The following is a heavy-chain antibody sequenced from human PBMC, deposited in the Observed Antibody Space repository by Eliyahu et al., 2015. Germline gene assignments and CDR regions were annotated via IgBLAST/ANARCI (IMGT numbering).Heavy chain of an antibody. V-gene: IGHV4-31*03. Sequence: QVQLQESGPGLVKPSQTLSLTCTXSGGSISSGGYYWSWIRQHPGKGLEWIGYIYYSGSTYYNPSLKSRVTISVDTSKNQFSLKLSSVTAADTAVYYCARDLSFHRYYYDSSGPLEGLVWGQGTLVTVSS. CDR1: GGSISSGGYY. D-gene: IGHD3-22*01. J-gene: IGHJ4*02. CDR2: IYYSGST. CDR3: ARDLSFHRYYYDSSGPLEGLV.